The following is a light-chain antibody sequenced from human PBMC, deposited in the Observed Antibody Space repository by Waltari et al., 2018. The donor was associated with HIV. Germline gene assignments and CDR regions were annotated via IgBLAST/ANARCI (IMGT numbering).Light chain of an antibody. Sequence: EVVLTQSPATLSLSPGERATLSCRASQSVNTALAWYQQKPGQAPRLLMSDASKRATGIAARFGGSGSGTDFTLTISSLEPEDFAVSYCQQHSTWPRTFGGGTKVELK. CDR2: DAS. J-gene: IGKJ4*02. CDR1: QSVNTA. V-gene: IGKV3-11*01. CDR3: QQHSTWPRT.